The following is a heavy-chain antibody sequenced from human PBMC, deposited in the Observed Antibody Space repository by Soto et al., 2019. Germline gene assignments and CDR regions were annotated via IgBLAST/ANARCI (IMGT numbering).Heavy chain of an antibody. CDR1: GYTFADYG. CDR3: ARVDDDIWGPHLSGQY. CDR2: IASNTGNT. V-gene: IGHV1-18*04. J-gene: IGHJ4*02. D-gene: IGHD3-16*01. Sequence: QVQLIQSGPEVKRPGASVKLSCKASGYTFADYGIIWVRQAPGQGLEWVAWIASNTGNTDYARNLRGRVTVTTDTYTNTAFLDLRSRTSDDTAFYYCARVDDDIWGPHLSGQYWGQGTLVTVSS.